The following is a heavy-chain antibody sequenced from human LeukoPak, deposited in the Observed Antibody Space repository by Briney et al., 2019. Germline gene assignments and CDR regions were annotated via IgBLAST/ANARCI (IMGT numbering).Heavy chain of an antibody. D-gene: IGHD4-17*01. V-gene: IGHV1-69*13. CDR3: AEDSSMVTTRAPYYYYYLDV. CDR2: IIPLLGTP. CDR1: GYTFTSYA. J-gene: IGHJ6*02. Sequence: GASVKVSCKASGYTFTSYAISWVRQAPGQGLEWMGGIIPLLGTPNYAQKFQGRVTITADDSTSTAYMELTSLRSEDTAVYYCAEDSSMVTTRAPYYYYYLDVWGQGTTVTVSS.